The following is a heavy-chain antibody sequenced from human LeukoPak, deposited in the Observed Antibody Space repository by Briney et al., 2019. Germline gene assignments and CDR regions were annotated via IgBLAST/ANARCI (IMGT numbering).Heavy chain of an antibody. Sequence: SVKGSSKASGGTFNNYAISWGRQAPGQGLEWMGGIIPIFGTANYAQKFQGRVTITADESTSTAYMELSSLRSEDTAVYYCATGSYFDYWGQGTLVTVSS. V-gene: IGHV1-69*01. CDR2: IIPIFGTA. CDR1: GGTFNNYA. CDR3: ATGSYFDY. J-gene: IGHJ4*02. D-gene: IGHD3-10*01.